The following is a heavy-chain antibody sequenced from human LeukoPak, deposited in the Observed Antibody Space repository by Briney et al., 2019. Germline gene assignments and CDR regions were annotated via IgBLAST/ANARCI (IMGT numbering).Heavy chain of an antibody. Sequence: GGSLRLSCAASGFSFSLYPMNWVRQAPGKGLEWLSNIRDSGGEMYYADSVKGRFTITRDNSKNTLYLQMNSLRAEDTAVYYCAKRRDGYTDYWGQGTLVTVSS. J-gene: IGHJ4*02. CDR2: IRDSGGEM. CDR1: GFSFSLYP. CDR3: AKRRDGYTDY. V-gene: IGHV3-23*01. D-gene: IGHD5-24*01.